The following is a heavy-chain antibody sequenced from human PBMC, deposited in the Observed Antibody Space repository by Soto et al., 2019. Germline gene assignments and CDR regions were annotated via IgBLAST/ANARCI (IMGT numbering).Heavy chain of an antibody. CDR2: INPSGGST. V-gene: IGHV1-46*01. J-gene: IGHJ4*02. Sequence: ASVKVSCKASGYTFTSYYMHWVRQAPGQGLEWMGIINPSGGSTRYAQKFQGRVTMTRDTSTSTVYMELSSLRSEDTAAYYCARGLIYDSSGYYFDYWGQGTLVTVPQ. CDR1: GYTFTSYY. CDR3: ARGLIYDSSGYYFDY. D-gene: IGHD3-22*01.